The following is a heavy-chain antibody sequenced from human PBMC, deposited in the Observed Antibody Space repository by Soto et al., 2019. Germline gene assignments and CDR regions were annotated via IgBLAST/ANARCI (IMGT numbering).Heavy chain of an antibody. D-gene: IGHD6-6*01. CDR1: GYSFNSYW. V-gene: IGHV5-51*01. CDR3: ARTMYSTSSFDF. CDR2: IYPGDSDT. J-gene: IGHJ4*02. Sequence: GESLKISCKGSGYSFNSYWIGWVRQMPAKGLEWMGIIYPGDSDTRYSPSFQGQVTISADKSISTVYVQWSSLKASDTAIYYCARTMYSTSSFDFWGPGTLVTVSS.